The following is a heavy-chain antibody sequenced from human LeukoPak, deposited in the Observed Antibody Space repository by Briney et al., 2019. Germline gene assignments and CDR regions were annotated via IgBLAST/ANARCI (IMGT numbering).Heavy chain of an antibody. CDR2: INHSGST. CDR1: GGSFSGYY. D-gene: IGHD3-3*01. V-gene: IGHV4-34*01. Sequence: KSSETLSLTCAVYGGSFSGYYWSWIRQPPGKGLEWIGEINHSGSTNYNPSLKSRVTILVDTSKNQFSLKLSSVTAADTAVYYCARGSYYDFWSGYYQIVPFDPWGQGTLVTVSS. J-gene: IGHJ5*02. CDR3: ARGSYYDFWSGYYQIVPFDP.